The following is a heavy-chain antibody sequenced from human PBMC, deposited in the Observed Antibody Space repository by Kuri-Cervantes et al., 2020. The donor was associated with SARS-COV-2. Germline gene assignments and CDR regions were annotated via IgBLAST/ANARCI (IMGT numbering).Heavy chain of an antibody. CDR1: GFTFSSYA. V-gene: IGHV3-23*01. CDR3: TSTSHEPFRDY. CDR2: ISGSGGST. J-gene: IGHJ4*02. D-gene: IGHD1-1*01. Sequence: GGSLRLSCAASGFTFSSYAMSWVRQAPGKGLEWVSAISGSGGSTYYADSVKGRFTISRDNSKNTLYLQMNSLKAEDTGTYYCTSTSHEPFRDYWGQGTLVTVSS.